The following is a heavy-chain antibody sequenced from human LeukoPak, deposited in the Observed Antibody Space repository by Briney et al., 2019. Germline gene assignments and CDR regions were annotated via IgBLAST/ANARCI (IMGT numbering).Heavy chain of an antibody. CDR3: AREGRARALYTN. D-gene: IGHD2-2*02. V-gene: IGHV1-2*04. J-gene: IGHJ4*02. Sequence: ASVTVSCMASGYTFTGYYMHWVRQAPGQGLEWMGWINPNSGGTNYAQKFQGWVTMTRDTSISTAYMELSRLRSDDTAVYYCAREGRARALYTNWGQGTLVTVSS. CDR1: GYTFTGYY. CDR2: INPNSGGT.